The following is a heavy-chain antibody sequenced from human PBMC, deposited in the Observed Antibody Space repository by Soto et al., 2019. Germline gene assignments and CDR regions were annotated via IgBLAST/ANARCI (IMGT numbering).Heavy chain of an antibody. D-gene: IGHD2-2*01. CDR1: GYIFTNSL. CDR3: ARVPAAMPAAAGMEV. CDR2: IYPGDSDT. Sequence: DALKISSKGSGYIFTNSLIAVVRHMPWKCLEWMGIIYPGDSDTRYSASFQGQVIISAGTSITTAYLQWRSMTASDTAMYPCARVPAAMPAAAGMEVWRQGTAVTVSS. V-gene: IGHV5-51*01. J-gene: IGHJ6*02.